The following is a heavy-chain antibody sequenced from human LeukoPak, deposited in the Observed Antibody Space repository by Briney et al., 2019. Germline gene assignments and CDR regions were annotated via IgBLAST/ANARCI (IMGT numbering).Heavy chain of an antibody. Sequence: GGSPRLSCAASGFTFSSYWMHWVRQAPGKGLVWVSRINSDGSSTSYADSVKGRFTISRDNAKNTLYLQMNSLRAEDTAVYYCARGTELRYFDWLSQHWGQGTLVTVSS. CDR2: INSDGSST. V-gene: IGHV3-74*01. CDR3: ARGTELRYFDWLSQH. CDR1: GFTFSSYW. J-gene: IGHJ1*01. D-gene: IGHD3-9*01.